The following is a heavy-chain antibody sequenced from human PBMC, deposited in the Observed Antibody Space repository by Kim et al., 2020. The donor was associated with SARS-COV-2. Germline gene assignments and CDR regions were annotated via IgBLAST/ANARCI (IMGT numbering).Heavy chain of an antibody. D-gene: IGHD3-3*01. V-gene: IGHV4-4*07. CDR3: VRLGMGYYDFWSSYPPVDAFDI. Sequence: SETLSLTCTVSGGSISSYYWGWIRQPAGKGLEWIGRIYTSGSTNYNPSLKSRVTMSVDTSKNQFSLKLSSVTAADTAVYYCVRLGMGYYDFWSSYPPVDAFDIWGQGTMVTVSS. J-gene: IGHJ3*02. CDR2: IYTSGST. CDR1: GGSISSYY.